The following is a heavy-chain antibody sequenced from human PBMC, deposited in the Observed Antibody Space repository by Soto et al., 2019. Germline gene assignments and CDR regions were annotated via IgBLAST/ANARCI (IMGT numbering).Heavy chain of an antibody. CDR1: WFTLSSYA. Sequence: GGSLRLSCAAPWFTLSSYAMNWVRQAPGKGLEWVSAISGSGGSTYYADSVKGRFTISRDNSKNTLYLQMNSLRAEDTAVYYCAKGGPGTGNWGQGTLVTVSS. J-gene: IGHJ4*02. V-gene: IGHV3-23*01. CDR3: AKGGPGTGN. CDR2: ISGSGGST. D-gene: IGHD6-13*01.